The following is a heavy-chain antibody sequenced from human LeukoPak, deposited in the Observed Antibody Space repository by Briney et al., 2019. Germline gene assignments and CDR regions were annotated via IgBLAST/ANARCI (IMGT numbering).Heavy chain of an antibody. Sequence: PSETLSLTCTVSGGSISSNSYYWTWIRQPPGKGLGWIGSIYYSGNTYYNSSLKSRVTISIDTSKNQFSLRLTSVTAADTAVYCCSRYSTSLGWFDPWGQGTLVTVSS. CDR2: IYYSGNT. D-gene: IGHD6-6*01. V-gene: IGHV4-39*01. CDR3: SRYSTSLGWFDP. J-gene: IGHJ5*02. CDR1: GGSISSNSYY.